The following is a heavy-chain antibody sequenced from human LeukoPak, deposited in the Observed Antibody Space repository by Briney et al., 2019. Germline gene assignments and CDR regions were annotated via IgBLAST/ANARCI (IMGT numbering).Heavy chain of an antibody. CDR1: EFTFSDYY. J-gene: IGHJ3*02. CDR3: ARVGYSGYEGAFDI. Sequence: GGSLRLSCAASEFTFSDYYMSWIRQAPGKGPEWVSYISSSGSTINYADSVKGRFTIARDNAKNSLYLQMNSLRVEDTAVYYCARVGYSGYEGAFDIWGQGTMVTVSS. V-gene: IGHV3-11*01. CDR2: ISSSGSTI. D-gene: IGHD5-12*01.